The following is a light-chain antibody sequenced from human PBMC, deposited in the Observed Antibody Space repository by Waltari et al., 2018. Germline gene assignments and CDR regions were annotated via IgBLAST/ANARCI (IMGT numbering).Light chain of an antibody. CDR1: QSVSSNY. J-gene: IGKJ1*01. CDR3: QQYGSSRT. CDR2: GAS. Sequence: EIVLTQSPGNLSLSPGARATLSCRASQSVSSNYLAWYRQKPGQAPRLLIYGASSRATGIPDRFSGSGSGTDFTLTISRLEPEDFAVYYCQQYGSSRTFGQGTKVEIK. V-gene: IGKV3-20*01.